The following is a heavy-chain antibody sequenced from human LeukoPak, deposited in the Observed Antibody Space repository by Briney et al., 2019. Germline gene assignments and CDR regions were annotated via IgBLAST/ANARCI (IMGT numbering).Heavy chain of an antibody. CDR2: ISYDGNSK. CDR1: GLTFSTLA. D-gene: IGHD3-3*01. J-gene: IGHJ4*02. V-gene: IGHV3-30-3*01. Sequence: PGGSLRLSCAASGLTFSTLAFHWVRQAPGKGLEWLAIISYDGNSKFYADSVRGRFTISRDNSRNTLYLQMSSLETEDTAVYYCARGFTVPLGDWGQGTLVTVSS. CDR3: ARGFTVPLGD.